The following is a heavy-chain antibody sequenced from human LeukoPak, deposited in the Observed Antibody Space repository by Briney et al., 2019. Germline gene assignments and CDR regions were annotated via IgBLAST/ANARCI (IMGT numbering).Heavy chain of an antibody. CDR2: IYYRGTS. J-gene: IGHJ4*02. CDR1: GGSISGYY. V-gene: IGHV4-59*08. CDR3: ARHYCSGGNCYYFDH. Sequence: PSETLPLTCTVSGGSISGYYWSWIRQPPEQGLEWIGFIYYRGTSKYNPSLMSRVTMSVDTSKNQVSLKLSSVTAADTAVYYCARHYCSGGNCYYFDHWGQGTRFSVSS. D-gene: IGHD2-15*01.